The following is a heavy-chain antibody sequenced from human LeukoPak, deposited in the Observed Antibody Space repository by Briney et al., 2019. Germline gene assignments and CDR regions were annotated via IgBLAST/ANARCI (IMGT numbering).Heavy chain of an antibody. CDR3: AKSPFTIPYGLDV. V-gene: IGHV3-11*06. Sequence: GGSLRLSCAVSGFTCNHYEMNWVRQAPGQGLEWLSYISGGSGFTKYADSVKGRFTISRDNAKNSLYLQMNSLIAEDTAVYYCAKSPFTIPYGLDVWGQGTTVTVSS. CDR2: ISGGSGFT. J-gene: IGHJ6*02. D-gene: IGHD3-3*01. CDR1: GFTCNHYE.